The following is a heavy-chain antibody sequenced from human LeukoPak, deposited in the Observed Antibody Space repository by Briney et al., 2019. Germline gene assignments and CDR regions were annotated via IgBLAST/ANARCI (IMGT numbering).Heavy chain of an antibody. CDR2: ISDSGGST. V-gene: IGHV3-23*01. J-gene: IGHJ3*02. D-gene: IGHD2-21*01. Sequence: GGSLRLSCAVSGFTFSSYAMSWVRQAPGKGLEWVSFISDSGGSTYYADSVKGRFTISRDNSKNTLYLQMNSLRAEDTALYFCARQMIVVVYGFDIWGQGTMVTVSS. CDR3: ARQMIVVVYGFDI. CDR1: GFTFSSYA.